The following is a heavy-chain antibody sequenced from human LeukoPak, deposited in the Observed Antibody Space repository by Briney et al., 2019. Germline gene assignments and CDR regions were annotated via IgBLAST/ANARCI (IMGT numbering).Heavy chain of an antibody. CDR3: ARDWWFDP. CDR2: INTDGSTK. J-gene: IGHJ5*02. Sequence: GGSLRLSCVGSGFTFSSYWMHWVRQVPGKGPVWVSRINTDGSTKDYADSVKGRFTISRDNAKNTLYLQMNSLRDEDTAVYYCARDWWFDPWGQGTPVIV. V-gene: IGHV3-74*01. CDR1: GFTFSSYW.